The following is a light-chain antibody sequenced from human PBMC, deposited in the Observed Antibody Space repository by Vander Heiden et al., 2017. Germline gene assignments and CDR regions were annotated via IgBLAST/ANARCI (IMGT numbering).Light chain of an antibody. CDR2: WAS. V-gene: IGKV4-1*01. CDR1: QSVLYSSNNKHY. CDR3: QQYYSTPYT. J-gene: IGKJ2*01. Sequence: DIVMTESPDSLALALGVRATINCKSSQSVLYSSNNKHYLAWYQQKPGHPPELLIYWASTRESGVPDRFSGSGSGTDFTLTISSLQAEDVAVYYCQQYYSTPYTFGHGTKLEIK.